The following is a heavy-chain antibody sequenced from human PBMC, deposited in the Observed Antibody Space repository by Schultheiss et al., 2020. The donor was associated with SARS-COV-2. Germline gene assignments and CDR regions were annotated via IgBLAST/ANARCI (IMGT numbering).Heavy chain of an antibody. CDR2: IYYSGST. CDR3: ARLGIVKRWLDH. J-gene: IGHJ4*02. V-gene: IGHV4-59*12. Sequence: SETLSLTCTVSGGSISSYYWSWIRQPPGKGLEWIGYIYYSGSTYYNPSLKSRVTISVDTSKNQFSLKLSSVTAADTAVYYCARLGIVKRWLDHWGQGTLVTVSS. D-gene: IGHD6-19*01. CDR1: GGSISSYY.